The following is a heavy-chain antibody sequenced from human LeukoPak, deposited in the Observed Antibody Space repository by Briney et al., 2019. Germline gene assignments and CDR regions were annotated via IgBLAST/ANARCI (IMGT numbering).Heavy chain of an antibody. D-gene: IGHD1-26*01. CDR2: ISGSGGST. V-gene: IGHV3-23*01. CDR3: AKDRDSGSYSDY. Sequence: GGSLRLSCAASGFTFSSYAMSWVRQAPGKGLEWVSAISGSGGSTYYADSVRGRFTIYRDNSKNTLYLQRNSSRAEDTAVYYCAKDRDSGSYSDYWGQGTLVTVSS. CDR1: GFTFSSYA. J-gene: IGHJ4*02.